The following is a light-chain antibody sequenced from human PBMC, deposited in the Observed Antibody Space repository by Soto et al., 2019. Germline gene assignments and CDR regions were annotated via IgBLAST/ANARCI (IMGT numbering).Light chain of an antibody. V-gene: IGLV2-14*01. Sequence: QSALTQPASVSGSPGQSITISCTGTSSDVGGYNHVAWYQQHPGEAPTLMIYDVSNRPSGVSNRFSGSKSGNTASLTISGLQAEDVADYYCGSYTSRSTYVFGTGTKLTVL. J-gene: IGLJ1*01. CDR2: DVS. CDR1: SSDVGGYNH. CDR3: GSYTSRSTYV.